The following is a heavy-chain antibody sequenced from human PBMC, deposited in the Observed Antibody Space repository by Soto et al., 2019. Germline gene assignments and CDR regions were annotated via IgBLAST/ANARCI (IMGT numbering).Heavy chain of an antibody. CDR1: GFRFRIYS. D-gene: IGHD6-19*01. V-gene: IGHV3-48*02. Sequence: EVQLVESGGGLVQPGGSLRLSCAASGFRFRIYSMNWVRQAPGKGLEWSAYITSDTNTIKYADSVKGRFTISRDNAKNSVYLQMNRLGDEDTAVYYCARSVEGHFDYWGQGTVVTVSS. J-gene: IGHJ4*02. CDR3: ARSVEGHFDY. CDR2: ITSDTNTI.